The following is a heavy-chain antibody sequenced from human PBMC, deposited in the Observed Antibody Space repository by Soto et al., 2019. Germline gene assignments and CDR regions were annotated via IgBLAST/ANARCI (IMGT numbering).Heavy chain of an antibody. J-gene: IGHJ4*02. CDR1: GFTCSSYA. D-gene: IGHD1-26*01. CDR3: AKDWVGANDY. V-gene: IGHV3-23*01. CDR2: ISGSGGST. Sequence: WWSLRLSCSASGFTCSSYAMSWVRQAPGKGLEWVSAISGSGGSTYYADSVKGRFTISRDNSKNTLYLQMNSLRAEDTAVYYCAKDWVGANDYWGQGTLVTVSS.